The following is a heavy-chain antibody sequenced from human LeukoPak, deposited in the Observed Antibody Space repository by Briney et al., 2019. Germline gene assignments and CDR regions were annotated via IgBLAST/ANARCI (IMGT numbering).Heavy chain of an antibody. CDR3: AKSVVVITFRFDD. CDR2: IGGSNGIT. Sequence: GGSLRLSCAASRFTFNSYAMSWVRQAPGKGLEWVSVIGGSNGITFYVGSVKGRFTISRDNSKDTLYLQMNSLRAEDTAVYYCAKSVVVITFRFDDWGQGALVTVSS. D-gene: IGHD2-15*01. V-gene: IGHV3-23*01. J-gene: IGHJ4*02. CDR1: RFTFNSYA.